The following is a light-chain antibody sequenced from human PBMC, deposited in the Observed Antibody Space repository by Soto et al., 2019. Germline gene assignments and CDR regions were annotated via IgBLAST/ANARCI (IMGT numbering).Light chain of an antibody. CDR1: SSDVGGYNY. V-gene: IGLV2-8*01. J-gene: IGLJ1*01. Sequence: SVLTKPPSASGSFGQSVTISCTGTSSDVGGYNYVSWYQQHPGKAPKLMIYEVSERPSGVPDRFSGSKSGNTASLTVSGLQADDEADYYCSSYSGTNYHYVFGTGTKLTVL. CDR3: SSYSGTNYHYV. CDR2: EVS.